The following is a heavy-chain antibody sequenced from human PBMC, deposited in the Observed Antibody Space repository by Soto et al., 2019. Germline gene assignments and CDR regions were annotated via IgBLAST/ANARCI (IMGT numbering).Heavy chain of an antibody. CDR1: GGSFSGYY. D-gene: IGHD6-13*01. CDR3: ARGPDLEQQLSMRWFDP. J-gene: IGHJ5*02. CDR2: INHSGST. V-gene: IGHV4-34*01. Sequence: SETLSLTCAVYGGSFSGYYWSWIRQPPGKGLEWIGEINHSGSTNYNPSLKSRVTISVDTSKNQFSLKLSSVTAADTAVYYCARGPDLEQQLSMRWFDPWGQGTLVTVSS.